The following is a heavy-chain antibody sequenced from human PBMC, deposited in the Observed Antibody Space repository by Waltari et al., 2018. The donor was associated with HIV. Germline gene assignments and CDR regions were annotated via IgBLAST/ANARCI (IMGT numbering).Heavy chain of an antibody. J-gene: IGHJ4*02. CDR3: ASRGSSSSHFDY. D-gene: IGHD6-6*01. V-gene: IGHV4-39*01. CDR2: IYYSGST. Sequence: QLQLQESGPGLVKPSETLSLTCTVSGGSISSSSYYWGWIRQPPGKGLEWIGSIYYSGSTYYNPSRKSRVTISVDTSKNQFSLKLSSVTAADTAVYYCASRGSSSSHFDYWGQGTLVTVSS. CDR1: GGSISSSSYY.